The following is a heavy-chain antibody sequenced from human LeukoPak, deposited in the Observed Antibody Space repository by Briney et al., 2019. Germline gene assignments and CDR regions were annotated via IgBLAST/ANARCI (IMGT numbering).Heavy chain of an antibody. D-gene: IGHD6-19*01. CDR3: AGHDEGSGWYRSYIDL. CDR2: ISTSGST. V-gene: IGHV4-4*09. J-gene: IGHJ2*01. Sequence: SETLSLTCTVSGVSISSYYCSWLRQPPGKGQEWIGYISTSGSTDYSPSLKSRVTISVDRSKNQCSLNLSSVTAADTAVYYCAGHDEGSGWYRSYIDLWGRGTLVIVSS. CDR1: GVSISSYY.